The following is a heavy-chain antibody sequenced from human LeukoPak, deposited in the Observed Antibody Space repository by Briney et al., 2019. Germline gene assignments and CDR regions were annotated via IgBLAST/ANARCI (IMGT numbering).Heavy chain of an antibody. D-gene: IGHD3-10*01. CDR3: AREWEGYYGSGSQSSLDRWFDP. CDR1: GDSINSRSYY. Sequence: SETLSLTCTVSGDSINSRSYYWDWIRQPPGKGLEWIGYIYYSGSTYYNPSLKSRVTISVDTSKNQFSLKLSSVTAADTAVYYCAREWEGYYGSGSQSSLDRWFDPWGQGTLVTVSS. CDR2: IYYSGST. V-gene: IGHV4-30-4*08. J-gene: IGHJ5*02.